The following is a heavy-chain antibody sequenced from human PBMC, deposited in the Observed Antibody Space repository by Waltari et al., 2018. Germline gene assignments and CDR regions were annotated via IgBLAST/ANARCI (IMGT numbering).Heavy chain of an antibody. CDR1: VGSISCRGSY. CDR3: ARFSKSANWIDP. J-gene: IGHJ5*02. V-gene: IGHV4-39*01. CDR2: ISYNGIT. D-gene: IGHD3-3*02. Sequence: QLQLQESGPGLVKPSGTLSLHCMVSVGSISCRGSYWGWIRQPPGKGLEWIGSISYNGITYYNTSLMSRVTISVDTSKNQFSLKLTSVIAAETAVFYCARFSKSANWIDPWGQGTLVTVSS.